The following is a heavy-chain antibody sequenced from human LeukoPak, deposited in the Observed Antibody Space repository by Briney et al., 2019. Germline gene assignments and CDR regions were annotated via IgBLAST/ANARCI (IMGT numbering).Heavy chain of an antibody. Sequence: GGSLRLSCAASGFTFSSYSMNWVRQAPGKGLEWVSSISSSSSYIYYADSVKGRFTISRDNAKNSLYLQMNSLRAEDTAVYYCARSGYYYDSSGYSIYIDYWGQGTLVTVSS. CDR3: ARSGYYYDSSGYSIYIDY. V-gene: IGHV3-21*01. CDR1: GFTFSSYS. CDR2: ISSSSSYI. D-gene: IGHD3-22*01. J-gene: IGHJ4*02.